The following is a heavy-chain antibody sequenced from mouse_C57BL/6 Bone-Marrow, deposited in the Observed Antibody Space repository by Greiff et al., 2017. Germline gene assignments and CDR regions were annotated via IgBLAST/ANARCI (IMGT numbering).Heavy chain of an antibody. Sequence: QVQLKQSGAELVRPGASVTLSCKASGYTFTDYEMHWVKQTPVHGLEWIGAIDPETGGTAYNQKFKGKAILTADKSSRTAYMELRSLTSEDSAVYYCTRGDYGSSYWYFDVWGTGTTVTVSS. CDR1: GYTFTDYE. J-gene: IGHJ1*03. CDR2: IDPETGGT. CDR3: TRGDYGSSYWYFDV. D-gene: IGHD1-1*01. V-gene: IGHV1-15*01.